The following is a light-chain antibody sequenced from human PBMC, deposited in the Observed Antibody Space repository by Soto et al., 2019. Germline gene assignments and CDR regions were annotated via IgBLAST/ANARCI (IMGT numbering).Light chain of an antibody. J-gene: IGLJ2*01. CDR2: EVS. CDR3: NSYTRSTTLGVV. V-gene: IGLV2-14*01. Sequence: QSVLTQPASVSGSPGQSITISCTGTSSDLGGFNYVSWYQHHPGKAPKVLIYEVSNRPSGVSNRFSGSKSGNTASLTISGLQAEDEADYYCNSYTRSTTLGVVFGAGTKLTVL. CDR1: SSDLGGFNY.